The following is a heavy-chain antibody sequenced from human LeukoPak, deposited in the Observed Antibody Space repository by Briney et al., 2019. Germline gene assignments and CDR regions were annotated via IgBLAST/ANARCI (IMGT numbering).Heavy chain of an antibody. V-gene: IGHV4-34*01. J-gene: IGHJ4*02. D-gene: IGHD3-10*01. CDR3: ARGLNPTYYYGSGSHSFDY. CDR1: GGSFSGYY. Sequence: PSETLSLTCAVYGGSFSGYYWSWIRQPPGKGLEWIGEINHSGSTNYNPSLKSRVTISVDTSKNQFSLKLSSVTAADTAGYYCARGLNPTYYYGSGSHSFDYWGQGTLVTVSS. CDR2: INHSGST.